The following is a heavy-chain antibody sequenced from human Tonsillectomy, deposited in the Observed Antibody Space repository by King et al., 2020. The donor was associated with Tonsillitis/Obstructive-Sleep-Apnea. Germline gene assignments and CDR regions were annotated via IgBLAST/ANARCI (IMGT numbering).Heavy chain of an antibody. Sequence: VQLQESGPGLVKPSETLSLTCTVSGGSVSSGSYYWSWIRQPPGKGLEWIGYIYYSGSTNYNPSLKSRVTISVDTSKNQFSLKLSSVTAADTAVYSCALDVGVTTLDYWGQGTLVTVSS. J-gene: IGHJ4*02. V-gene: IGHV4-61*01. CDR2: IYYSGST. CDR3: ALDVGVTTLDY. CDR1: GGSVSSGSYY. D-gene: IGHD4-11*01.